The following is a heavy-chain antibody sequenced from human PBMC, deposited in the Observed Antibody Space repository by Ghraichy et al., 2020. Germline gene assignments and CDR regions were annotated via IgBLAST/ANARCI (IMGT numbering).Heavy chain of an antibody. D-gene: IGHD2-21*02. CDR3: ASCYGGGCYSPYFYYMDV. Sequence: ASVKVSCKASGYTFTGHVISWVRQAPGQGLEWMGWINTYNGKTFYAERLQDRVTMTTDTSATTVYMELRSLRSDDMAMYYCASCYGGGCYSPYFYYMDVWGKGTTVSFSS. J-gene: IGHJ6*03. CDR2: INTYNGKT. V-gene: IGHV1-18*03. CDR1: GYTFTGHV.